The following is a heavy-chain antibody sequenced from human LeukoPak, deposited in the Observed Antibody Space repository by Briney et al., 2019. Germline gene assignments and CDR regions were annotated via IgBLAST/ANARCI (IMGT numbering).Heavy chain of an antibody. Sequence: PSETLSLTCTVSGGSISSSSYYWGWIRQPPGKGLEWIGSIYYSGSTYYNPSLKSRVTISVDTSKNQFSLKLSSVTAADTAVYYCAQGYDFWSSPWGQGTLVTVS. J-gene: IGHJ4*02. CDR1: GGSISSSSYY. CDR2: IYYSGST. D-gene: IGHD3-3*01. CDR3: AQGYDFWSSP. V-gene: IGHV4-39*01.